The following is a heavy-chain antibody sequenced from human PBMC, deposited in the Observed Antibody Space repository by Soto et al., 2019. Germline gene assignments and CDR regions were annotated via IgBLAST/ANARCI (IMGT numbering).Heavy chain of an antibody. CDR3: ARLSYYDILTGYYEGWGNYGMDG. D-gene: IGHD3-9*01. V-gene: IGHV1-69*02. J-gene: IGHJ6*02. Sequence: SVKVSCKASGGTFSSYTISWVRQAPGQGLEWMGRIIPILGIANYAQKFQGRVTITADKSTSTAYMELSSLRSEDTAVYYCARLSYYDILTGYYEGWGNYGMDGWGQGTTVTVSS. CDR1: GGTFSSYT. CDR2: IIPILGIA.